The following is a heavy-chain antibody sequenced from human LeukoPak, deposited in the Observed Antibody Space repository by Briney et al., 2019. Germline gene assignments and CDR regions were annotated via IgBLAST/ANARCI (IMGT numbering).Heavy chain of an antibody. CDR3: AGTGYDIIFDY. J-gene: IGHJ4*02. V-gene: IGHV3-11*06. D-gene: IGHD3-9*01. Sequence: GGSLRLSCAASGFTFSDYYMSWIRQAPGKGLEWVSYISGSSTNTKYADSVKGRFTISRDNAKNSLYLQMNSLRAEDTAVYYCAGTGYDIIFDYWGQGTLVTVSS. CDR2: ISGSSTNT. CDR1: GFTFSDYY.